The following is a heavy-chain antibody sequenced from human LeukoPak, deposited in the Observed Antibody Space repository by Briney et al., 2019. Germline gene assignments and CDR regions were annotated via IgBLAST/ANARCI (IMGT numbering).Heavy chain of an antibody. CDR1: GYSFFSYW. V-gene: IGHV5-51*01. CDR3: ARPGYCSGGSCYGFDY. Sequence: GESLKISCXGSGYSFFSYWIGWVRQMPGKGLEWLGIIYPGDSDTRYSPSFQGQVTISADKSINTAYLQWSSLKASDTAMYYCARPGYCSGGSCYGFDYWGQGTLVTVSS. J-gene: IGHJ4*02. D-gene: IGHD2-15*01. CDR2: IYPGDSDT.